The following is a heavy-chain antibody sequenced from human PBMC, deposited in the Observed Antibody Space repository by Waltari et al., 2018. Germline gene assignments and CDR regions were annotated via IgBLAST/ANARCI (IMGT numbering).Heavy chain of an antibody. CDR2: IIPIFGTA. J-gene: IGHJ4*02. CDR1: GGPFSSYA. CDR3: ARGEVGATTDGSFDY. Sequence: QVQLVQSGAEVKKPVSSVKVSCTASGGPFSSYAISWVRQAPGQGLEWMGGIIPIFGTANYAQKFQGRVTITTDESTSTAYMELSSLRSEDTAVYYCARGEVGATTDGSFDYWGQGTLVTVSS. V-gene: IGHV1-69*05. D-gene: IGHD1-26*01.